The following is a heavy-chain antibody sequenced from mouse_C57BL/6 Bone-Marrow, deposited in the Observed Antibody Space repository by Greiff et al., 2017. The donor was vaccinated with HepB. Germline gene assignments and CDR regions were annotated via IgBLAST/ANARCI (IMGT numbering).Heavy chain of an antibody. CDR1: GYSITSGYY. CDR2: ISYDGSN. Sequence: ESGPGLVKPSQSLSLTCSVTGYSITSGYYWNWIRQFPGNKLEWMGYISYDGSNNYNPSLKNRISITRDTSKNQFFLKLNSVTTEDTATYYCARGETGFTGDYAMDYWGQGTSVTVSS. CDR3: ARGETGFTGDYAMDY. J-gene: IGHJ4*01. V-gene: IGHV3-6*01.